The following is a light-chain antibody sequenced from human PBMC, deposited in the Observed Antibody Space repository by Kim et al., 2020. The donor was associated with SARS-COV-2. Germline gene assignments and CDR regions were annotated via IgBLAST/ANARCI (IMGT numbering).Light chain of an antibody. J-gene: IGKJ4*01. Sequence: GEGATRPCTASHSVGINVAWYQQAPGQSPRLLIYDVSMRATGIPDRFSGSGAGTDFTLTIGGLEPRDFGIYYCQQRGTWPPAVTFGGGTKVDIK. CDR2: DVS. V-gene: IGKV3-11*01. CDR1: HSVGIN. CDR3: QQRGTWPPAVT.